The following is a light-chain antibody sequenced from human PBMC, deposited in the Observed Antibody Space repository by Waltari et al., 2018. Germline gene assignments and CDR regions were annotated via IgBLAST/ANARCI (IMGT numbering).Light chain of an antibody. CDR3: QQYGSSSFT. CDR1: QSVSSSY. Sequence: IVLTQSPGTLSLSPGERATLSCRASQSVSSSYLAWYQQKPGQAPRLLIYGASSRATGIPDRFSGSGSGTDFTLTVCRLEPEDFAVYYCQQYGSSSFTFGQGTKLEIK. CDR2: GAS. V-gene: IGKV3-20*01. J-gene: IGKJ2*01.